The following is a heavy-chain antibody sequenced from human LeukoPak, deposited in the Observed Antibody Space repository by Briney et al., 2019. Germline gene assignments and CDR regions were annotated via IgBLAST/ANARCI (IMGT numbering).Heavy chain of an antibody. CDR2: FDPEDGET. J-gene: IGHJ4*02. CDR3: APGHVDTAMVPYPTMS. Sequence: ASVKVSCKVYGYTLTELSMHWVRQAPGKGLEWMGGFDPEDGETIYAQKFQGRVTMTEDTSTDTAYMELSSLRSEDTAVYYCAPGHVDTAMVPYPTMSWGQGTLVTVSS. CDR1: GYTLTELS. V-gene: IGHV1-24*01. D-gene: IGHD5-18*01.